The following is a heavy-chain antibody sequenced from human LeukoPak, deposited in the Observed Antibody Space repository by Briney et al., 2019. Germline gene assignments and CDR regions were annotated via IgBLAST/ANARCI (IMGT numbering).Heavy chain of an antibody. CDR3: ASGTFDGPIYGTYWYFHF. CDR1: VGSIYINY. D-gene: IGHD1-1*01. J-gene: IGHJ2*01. Sequence: SETLSLTCTLSVGSIYINYWTGLPHPPGGGLEGGVYVYSTGNTNYSPSLKRRVAMSIETSRSQLSLTVTSVTAADTTVYYCASGTFDGPIYGTYWYFHFWGRGTLVTVSS. CDR2: VYSTGNT. V-gene: IGHV4-59*01.